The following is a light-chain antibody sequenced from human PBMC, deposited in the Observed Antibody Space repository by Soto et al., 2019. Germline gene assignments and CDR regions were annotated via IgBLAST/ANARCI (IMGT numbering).Light chain of an antibody. V-gene: IGKV3-20*01. CDR1: QCVSSNY. J-gene: IGKJ4*01. CDR3: QQYGSSPPLT. CDR2: GTS. Sequence: EIVLTQSPGTLSLSPGERASLSCRASQCVSSNYLAWYQAKPGLAPRLLIYGTSSRATGVPDRFSGSGSGTDFTLSISRLEPEDFAMYYCQQYGSSPPLTFGGGTKVEIK.